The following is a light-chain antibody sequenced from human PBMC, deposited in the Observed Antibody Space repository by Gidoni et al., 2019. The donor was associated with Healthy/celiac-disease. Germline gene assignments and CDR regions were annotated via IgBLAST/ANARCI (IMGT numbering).Light chain of an antibody. J-gene: IGKJ1*01. CDR2: AAS. CDR1: QSISSY. V-gene: IGKV1-39*01. CDR3: QQSYSYPRT. Sequence: QMAQSPSSLSASVGDRVTITCRASQSISSYLNWYQQKPGKAPKLLIYAASSLQSGVPSRFSGSGSGTDFTLTISSLQPEDFATYYCQQSYSYPRTFXQXTKVEIK.